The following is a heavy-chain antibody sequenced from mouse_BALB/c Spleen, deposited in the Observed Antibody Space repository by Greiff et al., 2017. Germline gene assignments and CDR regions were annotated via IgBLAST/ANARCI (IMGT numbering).Heavy chain of an antibody. CDR2: INPYNGAT. CDR3: ARTTGTGAWFAY. J-gene: IGHJ3*01. D-gene: IGHD4-1*02. V-gene: IGHV1-31*01. CDR1: GYSFTGYY. Sequence: EVQLQQSGPELVKPGASVKISCKASGYSFTGYYMHWVKQSHVKSLEWIGRINPYNGATSYNQNFKDKASLTVDKSSSTAYMELHSLTSEDSAVYYCARTTGTGAWFAYWGQGTLVTVSA.